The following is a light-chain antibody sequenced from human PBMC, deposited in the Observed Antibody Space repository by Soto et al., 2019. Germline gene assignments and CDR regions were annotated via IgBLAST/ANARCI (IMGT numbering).Light chain of an antibody. Sequence: EIVLTQSPRTLSLSPGERATLSRRASQSVSSSYLAWYQQKPGQAPRLXLYGAASRATGVPDRFSGSGSGTDFTLTISRLETEDFAVYYCQQYGSSPPWTFGQGTKV. CDR1: QSVSSSY. J-gene: IGKJ1*01. CDR2: GAA. V-gene: IGKV3-20*01. CDR3: QQYGSSPPWT.